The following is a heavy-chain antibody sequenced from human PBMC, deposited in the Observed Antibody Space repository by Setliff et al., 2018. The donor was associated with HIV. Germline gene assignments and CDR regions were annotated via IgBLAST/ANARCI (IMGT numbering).Heavy chain of an antibody. CDR1: GGSISSYY. CDR2: IYTSGST. CDR3: ARGKGGSGSYPGAGEIDP. V-gene: IGHV4-4*07. D-gene: IGHD3-10*01. Sequence: KTSETLSLTCTVSGGSISSYYWSWIRQPAGKGLEWIGRIYTSGSTNYNPSLKSRVTMSVDTSKNQFSLKLSSVTAADTAVYYCARGKGGSGSYPGAGEIDPWGQGTLVTVSS. J-gene: IGHJ5*02.